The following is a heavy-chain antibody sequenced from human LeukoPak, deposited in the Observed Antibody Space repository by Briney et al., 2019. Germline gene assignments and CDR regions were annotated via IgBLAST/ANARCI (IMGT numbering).Heavy chain of an antibody. CDR3: AKEVRIIAAPDDAFDI. Sequence: GGSLRLSCAASGFTFSSYSMNWVRQAPGKGLEWVSSISSSSSYIYYADSVKGRFTISRDNSKNTLFLQLNSLKAEDTAVYYCAKEVRIIAAPDDAFDIWGQGTMVTVSS. V-gene: IGHV3-21*04. CDR2: ISSSSSYI. CDR1: GFTFSSYS. D-gene: IGHD6-13*01. J-gene: IGHJ3*02.